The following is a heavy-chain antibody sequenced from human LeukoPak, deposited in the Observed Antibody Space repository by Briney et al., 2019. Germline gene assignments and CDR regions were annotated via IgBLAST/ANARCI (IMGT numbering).Heavy chain of an antibody. CDR1: GFTFSSYS. Sequence: GGSLRLSCAASGFTFSSYSMNWVRQAPGKRLEWVSSISSSSSYIYYADSVKGRFTISRDNAKNSLYLQMNSLRAEDTAVYYCARDRGVIIPVGAFDIWGQGTMVTVSS. J-gene: IGHJ3*02. CDR2: ISSSSSYI. CDR3: ARDRGVIIPVGAFDI. V-gene: IGHV3-21*01. D-gene: IGHD3-3*01.